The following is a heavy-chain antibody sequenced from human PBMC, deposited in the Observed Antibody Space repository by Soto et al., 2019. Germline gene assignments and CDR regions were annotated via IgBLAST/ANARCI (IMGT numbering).Heavy chain of an antibody. J-gene: IGHJ4*01. D-gene: IGHD3-10*01. Sequence: EVQLMESGGGLVQPGGSLRLSCASSGFTLSMSAVNWVRQAPGKGLEWVSYISGSGETPYYADSVKGRFTISRDNYKNMLYLQMNSLRAEDTAVYYCAKDRRITMVRGVLRAFDSWGQGNLVTVSS. CDR3: AKDRRITMVRGVLRAFDS. V-gene: IGHV3-23*01. CDR1: GFTLSMSA. CDR2: ISGSGETP.